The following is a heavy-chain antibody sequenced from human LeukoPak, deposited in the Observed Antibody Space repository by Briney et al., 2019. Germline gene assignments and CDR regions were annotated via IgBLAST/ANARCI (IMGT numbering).Heavy chain of an antibody. J-gene: IGHJ4*02. CDR2: INPNSGGT. Sequence: ASVKVSCKASGYTFTSYDINWVRQATGQGLEWMGWINPNSGGTNYAQKFQGRVTMTRDTSISTAYMELSRLRSDDTAVYYCARGISDGDDDYWGQGTLVTVSS. D-gene: IGHD4-17*01. V-gene: IGHV1-2*02. CDR3: ARGISDGDDDY. CDR1: GYTFTSYD.